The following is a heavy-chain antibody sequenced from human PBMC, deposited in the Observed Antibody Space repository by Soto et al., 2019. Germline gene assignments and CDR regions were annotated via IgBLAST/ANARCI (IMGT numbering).Heavy chain of an antibody. CDR2: IKQEGSEK. D-gene: IGHD2-2*01. Sequence: GGSMRLSCAASGFTFSSSWMSWVRQAPGKGLEWVANIKQEGSEKYYVDSVKGRFTISRDNAKNSLYLQMNSLRAEDTAVYYCARDSLVVPAAITLSRYYYYYGMDVWGQGTTVTVSS. CDR1: GFTFSSSW. J-gene: IGHJ6*02. V-gene: IGHV3-7*05. CDR3: ARDSLVVPAAITLSRYYYYYGMDV.